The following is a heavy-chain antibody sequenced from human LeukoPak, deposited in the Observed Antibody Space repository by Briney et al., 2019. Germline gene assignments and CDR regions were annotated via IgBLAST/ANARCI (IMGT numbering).Heavy chain of an antibody. CDR2: IYYSGST. D-gene: IGHD3-9*01. Sequence: SETLSLTCTVSGGSISSYYWSWLRQPPGKGLEWIGYIYYSGSTNYNPSLKSRVTISVDTSKDQFSLKLSSVTAADTAVYYCARGGYYDILTGYLLDYWGQGTLVTVSS. CDR3: ARGGYYDILTGYLLDY. CDR1: GGSISSYY. V-gene: IGHV4-59*01. J-gene: IGHJ4*02.